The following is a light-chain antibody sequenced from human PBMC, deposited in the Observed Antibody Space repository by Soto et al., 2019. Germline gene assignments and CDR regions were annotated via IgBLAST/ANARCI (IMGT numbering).Light chain of an antibody. Sequence: QSALTQPASVSGSPGQSITISCTGTSSDVGGYNYVSWYQQHPGKAPKLMIYDVSNRPSGVSNRFSGSRSGNTASLTISGLQAEDEAHYYCRSYTGSTTLVIFGGGTKLTVL. CDR2: DVS. J-gene: IGLJ2*01. CDR3: RSYTGSTTLVI. V-gene: IGLV2-14*03. CDR1: SSDVGGYNY.